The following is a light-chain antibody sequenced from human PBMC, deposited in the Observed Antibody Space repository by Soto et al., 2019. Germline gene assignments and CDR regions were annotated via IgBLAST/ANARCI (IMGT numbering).Light chain of an antibody. J-gene: IGLJ2*01. CDR1: SSNIGSNY. V-gene: IGLV1-44*01. Sequence: QSVLTQPPSASGTHGHRVTISCSGSSSNIGSNYVYWYQQLPGTAPKLLIYSNNQRPSGVPDRFSGSKSGTSASLAISGLQSEDEADYYCAAWDDSLNGVVFGGGTKLTVL. CDR3: AAWDDSLNGVV. CDR2: SNN.